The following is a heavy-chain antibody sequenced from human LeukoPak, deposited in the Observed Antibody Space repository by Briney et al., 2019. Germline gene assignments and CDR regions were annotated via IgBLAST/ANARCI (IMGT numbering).Heavy chain of an antibody. CDR3: ARPYSSGLYYFDY. CDR2: INHSVST. J-gene: IGHJ4*02. D-gene: IGHD6-19*01. Sequence: ETPSLTCAVYGGSFSGYYWSWIRQPPGKGLEWIGEINHSVSTNYNPSLKSRVTISVDTSKNQFSLKLSSVTAADTAVYYCARPYSSGLYYFDYWGQGTLVTVSS. CDR1: GGSFSGYY. V-gene: IGHV4-34*01.